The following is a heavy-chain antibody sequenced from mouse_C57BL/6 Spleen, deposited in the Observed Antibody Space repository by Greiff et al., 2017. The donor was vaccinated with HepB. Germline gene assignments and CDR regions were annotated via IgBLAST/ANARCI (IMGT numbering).Heavy chain of an antibody. Sequence: QVQLQQPGAELVKPGASVKKSCKASGYTFTSYWITWVKQRPGQGLEWIGDIYPGSGSTNYNEKFKSKATLTVDTSSSTAYMQLSSLTSEDSAVYYCARRDSSGYSFYDMDYWGQGTSVIVSS. J-gene: IGHJ4*01. CDR3: ARRDSSGYSFYDMDY. CDR1: GYTFTSYW. D-gene: IGHD3-2*02. V-gene: IGHV1-55*01. CDR2: IYPGSGST.